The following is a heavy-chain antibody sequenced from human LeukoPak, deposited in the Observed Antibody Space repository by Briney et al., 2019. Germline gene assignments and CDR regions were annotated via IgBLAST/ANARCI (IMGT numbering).Heavy chain of an antibody. D-gene: IGHD3-10*01. CDR1: GFTFSSYA. Sequence: PGGSLRLACAASGFTFSSYAMHWVRQAPGKGLEWVAVISYDGSNKYYADSVKGRFTISRDNSKNTLYLQMNSLRAEDTAVYYCARNFGVRGFVVGAFDIWGQGTMVTVSS. CDR2: ISYDGSNK. V-gene: IGHV3-30*01. CDR3: ARNFGVRGFVVGAFDI. J-gene: IGHJ3*02.